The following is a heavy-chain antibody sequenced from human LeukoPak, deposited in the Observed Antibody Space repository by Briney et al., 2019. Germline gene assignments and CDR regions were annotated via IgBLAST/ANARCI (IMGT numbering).Heavy chain of an antibody. CDR2: INPNSGGT. V-gene: IGHV1-2*02. CDR3: ARRGYSYGYFLGSFDP. D-gene: IGHD5-18*01. J-gene: IGHJ5*02. CDR1: GYTFTGYY. Sequence: ASVKVSCKASGYTFTGYYMHWVRQAPGQGLEWMGWINPNSGGTNYAQKFQGRVTMTRDTSISTAYMELSRLRSEDTAVYYCARRGYSYGYFLGSFDPWGQGTLVTVSS.